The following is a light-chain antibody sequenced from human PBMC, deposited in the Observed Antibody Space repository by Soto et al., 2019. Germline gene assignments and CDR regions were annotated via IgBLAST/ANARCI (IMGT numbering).Light chain of an antibody. CDR2: GAT. CDR1: QSVSSSY. CDR3: QQYGSSPLT. V-gene: IGKV3-20*01. Sequence: EIVLTQSPGTLSLSPAERATLSCRASQSVSSSYSAWYQQKPGQAPRLLIDGATSRDTGIPDRFSGSGSGTDFNLTISRLEPEAFAVYYCQQYGSSPLTFGGGTKVEIK. J-gene: IGKJ4*01.